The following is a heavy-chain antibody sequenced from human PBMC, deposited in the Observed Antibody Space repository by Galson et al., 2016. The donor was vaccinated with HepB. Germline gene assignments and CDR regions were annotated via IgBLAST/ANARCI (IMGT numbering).Heavy chain of an antibody. D-gene: IGHD6-19*01. CDR3: ARLPSGWYLTFDY. CDR2: IYFTGST. Sequence: SETLSLTCTVSGASTSSRSNNWGWIRQSPGKGLDWIGIIYFTGSTYYNPSLKSRVTMDIDTSKNQFSLNLSSVTAADTAVYYCARLPSGWYLTFDYWGQGALVTVSS. J-gene: IGHJ4*02. V-gene: IGHV4-39*01. CDR1: GASTSSRSNN.